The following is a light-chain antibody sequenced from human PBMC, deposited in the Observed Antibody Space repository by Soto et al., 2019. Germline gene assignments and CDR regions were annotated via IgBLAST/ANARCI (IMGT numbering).Light chain of an antibody. Sequence: EILLTKSPSTMSSSPVERSTLSCIASQSVSIYLAWYQQKPGQAPRLLIYDASNRATGIPARFSGSGSGTEFTLTISSLQPDDFATYYCQHYNSYSEAFGQGTKVDIK. CDR3: QHYNSYSEA. V-gene: IGKV3-11*01. J-gene: IGKJ1*01. CDR2: DAS. CDR1: QSVSIY.